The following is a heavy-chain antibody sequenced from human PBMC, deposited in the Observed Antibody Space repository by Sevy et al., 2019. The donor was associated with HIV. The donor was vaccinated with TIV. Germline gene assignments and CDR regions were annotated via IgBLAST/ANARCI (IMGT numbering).Heavy chain of an antibody. J-gene: IGHJ4*02. CDR1: GYTLTELS. V-gene: IGHV1-24*01. CDR2: FDPEDGET. Sequence: ASVKVSCKVSGYTLTELSMHWVRQAPGKGLEWMGTFDPEDGETIYAQKFQGRVSMTEDTSTDTAYMELNSLRSEDTAVYYCATTRDYYDSSGYPFDYWGQRTLVTVSS. D-gene: IGHD3-22*01. CDR3: ATTRDYYDSSGYPFDY.